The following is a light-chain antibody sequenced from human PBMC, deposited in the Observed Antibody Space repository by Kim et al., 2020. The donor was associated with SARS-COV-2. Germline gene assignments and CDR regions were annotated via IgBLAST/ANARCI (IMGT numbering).Light chain of an antibody. CDR1: RLRTYY. J-gene: IGLJ2*01. Sequence: ALGHAVRITCQGDRLRTYYASWYQQKPGQAPILVIYGKNNRPSGIPDRFSGSSSGNTASLTVTGAQAVDEADYYCNSRDNSGDHVVLGGGTQLTVL. CDR2: GKN. CDR3: NSRDNSGDHVV. V-gene: IGLV3-19*01.